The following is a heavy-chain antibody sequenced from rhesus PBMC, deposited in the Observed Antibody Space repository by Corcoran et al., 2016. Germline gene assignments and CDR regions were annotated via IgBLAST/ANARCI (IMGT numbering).Heavy chain of an antibody. Sequence: QVTLKESGPARVKPTQTLTLTCTFSGFSISTSGLGVGWIRPPPGKALEWLALIYWDADNYYCTSLKSSLSISKDTSKHHVVLTMPNTDPVDISTYSCIRSQRQLEIDYWGQGVLVTVSS. CDR3: IRSQRQLEIDY. CDR2: IYWDADN. V-gene: IGHV2-174*01. D-gene: IGHD6-25*01. CDR1: GFSISTSGLG. J-gene: IGHJ4*01.